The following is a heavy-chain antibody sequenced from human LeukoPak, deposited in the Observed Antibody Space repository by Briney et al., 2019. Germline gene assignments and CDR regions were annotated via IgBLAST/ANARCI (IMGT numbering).Heavy chain of an antibody. CDR3: ARGSSGYNWFDP. CDR1: GASISGHY. J-gene: IGHJ5*02. CDR2: VYSSGST. D-gene: IGHD3-22*01. Sequence: SETLSLTCTVSGASISGHYWIWIRQPPGRGLEWIGYVYSSGSTNYNPSLKSRVTMSVDTSKNQFSLKLSSGTAADTAVYYCARGSSGYNWFDPWGQGTLVTVSS. V-gene: IGHV4-59*11.